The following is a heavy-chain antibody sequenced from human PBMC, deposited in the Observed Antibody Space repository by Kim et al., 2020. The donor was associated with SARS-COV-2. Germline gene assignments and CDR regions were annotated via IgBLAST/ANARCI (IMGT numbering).Heavy chain of an antibody. CDR1: GGSISSSSYY. J-gene: IGHJ4*02. V-gene: IGHV4-39*01. Sequence: SETLSLTCTVSGGSISSSSYYWGWIRQPPGKGLEWIGSIYYSGSTYYNPSLKSRVTISVDTSKNQFSLKLSSVTAADTAVYYCASLVGATTPFDYWGQGTLVTVSS. CDR3: ASLVGATTPFDY. CDR2: IYYSGST. D-gene: IGHD1-26*01.